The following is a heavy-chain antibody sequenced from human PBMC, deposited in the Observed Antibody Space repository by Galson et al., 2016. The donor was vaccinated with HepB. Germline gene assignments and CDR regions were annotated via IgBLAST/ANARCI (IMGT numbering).Heavy chain of an antibody. CDR2: IFYTGHT. J-gene: IGHJ6*02. Sequence: TLYLTCTVSGGSINAGGYYWTWIRQHPGKGLEWLGFIFYTGHTYYNPALKSRLNISMDSSKNQFSLSLSSVTAADTAVYFCARERNYGNYPYNYGLDVWGHWTSVTVSS. CDR1: GGSINAGGYY. D-gene: IGHD1-7*01. CDR3: ARERNYGNYPYNYGLDV. V-gene: IGHV4-31*03.